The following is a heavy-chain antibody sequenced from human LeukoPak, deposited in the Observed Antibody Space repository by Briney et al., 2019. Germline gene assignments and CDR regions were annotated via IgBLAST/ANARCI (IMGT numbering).Heavy chain of an antibody. J-gene: IGHJ4*02. CDR3: ATNGDSSHDY. CDR2: IKKDGSEK. Sequence: GGSLRLSCAASGLTFSNYWMSWVRQGPGKGLEWVANIKKDGSEKYYVDSVKGRFSISRDNAKNSLYLQMNSLRAEDTAMYYCATNGDSSHDYWGQGTLVTVSS. V-gene: IGHV3-7*01. CDR1: GLTFSNYW. D-gene: IGHD4-17*01.